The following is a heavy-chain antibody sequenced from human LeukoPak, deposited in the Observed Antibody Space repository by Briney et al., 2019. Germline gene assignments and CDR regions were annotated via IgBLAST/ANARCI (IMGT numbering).Heavy chain of an antibody. Sequence: ASVKVSCKASGYTFTDYYMHWVQQAPGKGLEWMGRVDPEDGETIYAEKFQGRVTMTTDTSTSTAYMELRSLRSDDTAVYYCARDPITIFGVVISSGHYYYYMDVWGKGTTVTVSS. CDR3: ARDPITIFGVVISSGHYYYYMDV. CDR1: GYTFTDYY. D-gene: IGHD3-3*01. CDR2: VDPEDGET. J-gene: IGHJ6*03. V-gene: IGHV1-69-2*01.